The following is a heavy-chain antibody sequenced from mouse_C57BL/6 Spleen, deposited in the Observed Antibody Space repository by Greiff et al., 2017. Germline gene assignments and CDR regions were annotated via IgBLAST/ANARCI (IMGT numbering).Heavy chain of an antibody. CDR1: GYSITSGYY. Sequence: EVKLQESGPGLVKPSQSLSLTCSVTGYSITSGYYWNWIRQFPGNKLEWMGYISYAGSNNYNPSLKNRISITRDTSKNQFFLKLNSVTTEDTATYYCAREGDVYFDYWGQGTTLTVSS. J-gene: IGHJ2*01. V-gene: IGHV3-6*01. CDR3: AREGDVYFDY. CDR2: ISYAGSN. D-gene: IGHD3-3*01.